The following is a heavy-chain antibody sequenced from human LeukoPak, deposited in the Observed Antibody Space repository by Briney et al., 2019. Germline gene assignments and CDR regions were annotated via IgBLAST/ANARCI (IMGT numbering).Heavy chain of an antibody. CDR3: ARVLVSDGDSGHYFSDYMDV. CDR1: GGSFSGYF. D-gene: IGHD4-17*01. J-gene: IGHJ6*03. Sequence: SETLSLTCAVYGGSFSGYFWSWVRQPPGKGLEWIGEVNHSGSTNYNPSLKSRVTVSVDKSKNQFSLNLTSVTAADTAVYYCARVLVSDGDSGHYFSDYMDVWGRGTTVTVSS. CDR2: VNHSGST. V-gene: IGHV4-34*01.